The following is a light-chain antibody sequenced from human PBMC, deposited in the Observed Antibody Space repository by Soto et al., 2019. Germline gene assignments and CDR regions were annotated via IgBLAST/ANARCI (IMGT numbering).Light chain of an antibody. CDR1: SGSVSPSYY. CDR3: VLYMGSGISV. CDR2: STN. V-gene: IGLV8-61*01. Sequence: QAVVTQEPSFSVSPGGTATLTCGLSSGSVSPSYYPSWYQQTPGQAPRTLIYSTNTRSPGVPARFSGSILGNKAALTITGAQAEDESDYYCVLYMGSGISVFGGGTKLTV. J-gene: IGLJ3*02.